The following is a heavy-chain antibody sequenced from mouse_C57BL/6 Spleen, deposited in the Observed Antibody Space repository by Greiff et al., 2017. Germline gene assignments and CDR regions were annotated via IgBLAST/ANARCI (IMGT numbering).Heavy chain of an antibody. CDR3: ARWGDYAYAMDY. V-gene: IGHV1-54*01. CDR2: INPGSGGT. J-gene: IGHJ4*01. D-gene: IGHD2-4*01. Sequence: VQVVESGAELVRPGTSVKVSCKASGYAFTNYLIEWVKQRPGQGLEWIGVINPGSGGTNYNEKFKGKATLTADKSSSTAYMQLSSLTSEDSAVYFCARWGDYAYAMDYWGQGTSVTVSS. CDR1: GYAFTNYL.